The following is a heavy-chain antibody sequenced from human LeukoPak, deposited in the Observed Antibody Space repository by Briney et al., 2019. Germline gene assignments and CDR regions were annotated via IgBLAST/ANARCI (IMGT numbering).Heavy chain of an antibody. J-gene: IGHJ6*03. V-gene: IGHV1-2*02. CDR2: INPSSGRT. CDR1: GYTFTGYY. Sequence: ASVKVSCKASGYTFTGYYMHWVRQAPGQGLEWMGWINPSSGRTSYAQNFQDRVAMTRDTSISTAYMELSSLRSDDTAVYYCARGSSIHVLLYHYYYMDVWGKGTTVAVPS. CDR3: ARGSSIHVLLYHYYYMDV. D-gene: IGHD2-2*01.